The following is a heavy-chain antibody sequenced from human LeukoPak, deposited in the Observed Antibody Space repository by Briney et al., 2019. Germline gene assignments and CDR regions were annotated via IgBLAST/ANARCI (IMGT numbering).Heavy chain of an antibody. CDR3: AKGGYYDSSGYYYMDAFDY. CDR2: ISWNSGSI. J-gene: IGHJ4*02. Sequence: GRSLRLSCAASGFTFDDYAMHWVRQAPGRGLEWVSGISWNSGSIGYADSVKGRFTISRDNAKNSLYLQMNSLRAEDTALYYCAKGGYYDSSGYYYMDAFDYWGQGTLVTVSS. V-gene: IGHV3-9*01. D-gene: IGHD3-22*01. CDR1: GFTFDDYA.